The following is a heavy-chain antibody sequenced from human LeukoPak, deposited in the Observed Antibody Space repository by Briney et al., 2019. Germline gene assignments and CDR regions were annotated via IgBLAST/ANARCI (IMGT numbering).Heavy chain of an antibody. Sequence: GGSLRLSCAASGFTFSSYSMNWVRQAPGKGLEWVSSISSSSSYIYYADSVKGRFTISRDNAKNSLYLQMNSLRAEDTAVYYCARDSDYYDSGGYPDAFDIWGQGTMVTVSS. CDR1: GFTFSSYS. V-gene: IGHV3-21*01. CDR3: ARDSDYYDSGGYPDAFDI. CDR2: ISSSSSYI. J-gene: IGHJ3*02. D-gene: IGHD3-22*01.